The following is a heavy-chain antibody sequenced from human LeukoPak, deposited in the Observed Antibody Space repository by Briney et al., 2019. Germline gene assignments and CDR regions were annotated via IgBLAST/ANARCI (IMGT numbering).Heavy chain of an antibody. CDR1: GGSISSTSYY. CDR3: ARPPDSGWYPGAFDI. J-gene: IGHJ3*02. CDR2: IYYSGST. D-gene: IGHD6-19*01. Sequence: SETLSLTCSVSGGSISSTSYYWGWIRQPPGRGLEWIGSIYYSGSTYYNPSLKSRVTISVDTSKNQFSLKLSSVTAADTAVYYCARPPDSGWYPGAFDIWGQGTMVTVSS. V-gene: IGHV4-39*01.